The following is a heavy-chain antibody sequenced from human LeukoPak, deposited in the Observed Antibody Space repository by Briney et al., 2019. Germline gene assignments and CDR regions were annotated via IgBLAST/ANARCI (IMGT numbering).Heavy chain of an antibody. CDR3: ARHGRCAARVACKNQKRYYFDY. J-gene: IGHJ4*02. Sequence: KPSETLSLTCTVSGGSISSYYWSWIRQPPGKGLEWIGEINHSGSTNYNPSLKSRVTISVDTSKNQFSLKLSSVTAADTAVYYCARHGRCAARVACKNQKRYYFDYWGQGTLVTVSS. V-gene: IGHV4-34*01. D-gene: IGHD3-3*01. CDR1: GGSISSYY. CDR2: INHSGST.